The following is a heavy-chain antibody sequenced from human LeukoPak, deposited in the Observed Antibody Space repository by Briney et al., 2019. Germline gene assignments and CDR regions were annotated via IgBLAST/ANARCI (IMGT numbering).Heavy chain of an antibody. D-gene: IGHD1-26*01. V-gene: IGHV4-4*07. CDR3: ARDGEVGASYYYYYMDV. Sequence: SETLSLTCTVSGGSISSYYWSWIRQPAGKGLEWIGRVYTSGSTNYNPSLKSRVTMSVDTSKNQFSLKLSSVTAADTAVYYCARDGEVGASYYYYYMDVWAKGTTVTVSS. J-gene: IGHJ6*03. CDR2: VYTSGST. CDR1: GGSISSYY.